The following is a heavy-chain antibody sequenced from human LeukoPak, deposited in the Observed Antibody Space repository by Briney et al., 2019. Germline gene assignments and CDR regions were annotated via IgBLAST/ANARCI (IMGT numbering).Heavy chain of an antibody. CDR2: INHSGGT. CDR1: GGSFSGYY. V-gene: IGHV4-34*01. CDR3: ARVLSGTLDY. D-gene: IGHD1-26*01. J-gene: IGHJ4*02. Sequence: SETLSLTCAVYGGSFSGYYWSWIRQPPGKGLEWIGEINHSGGTNYNPSLKSRVTISVDTSKNQFSLKLSSVTAADTAVYYCARVLSGTLDYWGQGTLVTVSS.